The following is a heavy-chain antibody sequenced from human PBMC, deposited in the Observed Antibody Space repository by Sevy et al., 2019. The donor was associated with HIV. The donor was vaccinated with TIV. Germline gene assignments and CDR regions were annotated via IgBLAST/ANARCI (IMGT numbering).Heavy chain of an antibody. Sequence: SGPTLVNPTQTLTLTCTFSGFSLSTSGVGVGWIRQPPGKALEWLAPIYWDDDKRYSPSLKSRLTITKDTSKIQVVLKMTYMDPVYTATYYCAHSARYYDFLSGYYLFVYCGQGTLVTVSS. V-gene: IGHV2-5*02. CDR2: IYWDDDK. CDR3: AHSARYYDFLSGYYLFVY. CDR1: GFSLSTSGVG. D-gene: IGHD3-3*01. J-gene: IGHJ4*01.